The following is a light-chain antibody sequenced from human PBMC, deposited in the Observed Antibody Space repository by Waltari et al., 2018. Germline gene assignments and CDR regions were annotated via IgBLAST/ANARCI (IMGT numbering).Light chain of an antibody. V-gene: IGLV1-40*01. CDR3: QTYDSALSGRV. CDR2: CAR. J-gene: IGLJ1*01. CDR1: PSNIGAGYD. Sequence: QSVLTQPPSMSGAPGQRLTISCTGSPSNIGAGYDVHWYQQLPGKAPKLLIYCARERPSGVPERFSASKSGSSASLAITGLQAEDEADYYCQTYDSALSGRVFGSGTSVSVL.